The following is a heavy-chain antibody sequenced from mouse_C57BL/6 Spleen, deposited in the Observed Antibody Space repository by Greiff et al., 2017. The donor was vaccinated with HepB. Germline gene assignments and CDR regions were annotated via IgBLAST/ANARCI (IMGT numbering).Heavy chain of an antibody. CDR3: ASLYYGNRYFDV. CDR1: GYTFTSYW. Sequence: QVQLQQPGAELVKPGASVKLSCKASGYTFTSYWMQWVKQRPGQGLEWIGEIDPSDSYTNYNQKFKGKATLTVDTSSSTAYMQLSSLTSEDSAVYYWASLYYGNRYFDVWGTGTTVTVSS. CDR2: IDPSDSYT. V-gene: IGHV1-50*01. J-gene: IGHJ1*03. D-gene: IGHD2-1*01.